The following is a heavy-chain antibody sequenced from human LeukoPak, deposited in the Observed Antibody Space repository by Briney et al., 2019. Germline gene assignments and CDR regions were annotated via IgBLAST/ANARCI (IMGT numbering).Heavy chain of an antibody. CDR2: INNSGST. D-gene: IGHD3-16*02. Sequence: SETLSLTCAVYGGSFSGYYRSWIRQPPGKGLEWMGDINNSGSTNYNPSLKSRVTISVDTSKNQFSLKLSSVTAADTAVYYCARETSDYVWGSYRYGRRLFDYWGQGTLVTVSS. J-gene: IGHJ4*02. V-gene: IGHV4-34*01. CDR1: GGSFSGYY. CDR3: ARETSDYVWGSYRYGRRLFDY.